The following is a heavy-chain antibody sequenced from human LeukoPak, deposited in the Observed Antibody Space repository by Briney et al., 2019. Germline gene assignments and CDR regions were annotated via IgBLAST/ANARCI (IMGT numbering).Heavy chain of an antibody. CDR3: AKSRDGYHHGLL. D-gene: IGHD5-24*01. Sequence: GTSLRLSCASSEFSLSDYGMHWVRQAPGKGLEWVAVMWYDGSRALHADSVKGRFTISRDISKNTLYLQMDSLRAEDTAVCYCAKSRDGYHHGLLWGQGTLVTVSS. J-gene: IGHJ1*01. CDR1: EFSLSDYG. CDR2: MWYDGSRA. V-gene: IGHV3-33*06.